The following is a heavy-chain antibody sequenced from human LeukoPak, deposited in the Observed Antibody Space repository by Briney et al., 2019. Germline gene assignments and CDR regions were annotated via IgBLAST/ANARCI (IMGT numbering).Heavy chain of an antibody. D-gene: IGHD3-22*01. CDR3: AKGGVYDSSGFDY. CDR2: ISYDGSNK. Sequence: GGSLRLSCAASGFTFSSYGMHWVRQAPGKGLEWVAVISYDGSNKYYADSVKGRFTISRDNSKNTLYLQMNSLRAEDTAVYYCAKGGVYDSSGFDYWGQGTLVTVSS. J-gene: IGHJ4*02. CDR1: GFTFSSYG. V-gene: IGHV3-30*18.